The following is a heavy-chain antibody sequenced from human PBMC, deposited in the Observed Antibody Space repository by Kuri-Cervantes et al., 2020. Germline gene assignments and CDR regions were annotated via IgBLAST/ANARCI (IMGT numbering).Heavy chain of an antibody. J-gene: IGHJ6*02. Sequence: GGSLRLSCAASGFSFSNYAIHWVRQTPGKGLEWVAVISSDGSNKYYADSVKGRFTISRDNSKKKLYLQMNSLRAEDTAVYYCARDGYDFWSRDYYYGMDVWGQGTTVTVSS. D-gene: IGHD3-3*01. CDR1: GFSFSNYA. CDR3: ARDGYDFWSRDYYYGMDV. V-gene: IGHV3-30*14. CDR2: ISSDGSNK.